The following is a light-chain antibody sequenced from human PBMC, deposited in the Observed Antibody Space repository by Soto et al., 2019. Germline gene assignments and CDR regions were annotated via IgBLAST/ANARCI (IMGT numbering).Light chain of an antibody. CDR3: QQRHMWPIT. Sequence: EVVLTQSPVTLSLSPGERATLSCRASQSFRGLLAWYQQKPGQDPRLLIYDAYNRATGIPPRFSGSGSGTDFTLTISSLEPEDSAVYSCQQRHMWPITFGQGTRLEIK. J-gene: IGKJ5*01. CDR2: DAY. CDR1: QSFRGL. V-gene: IGKV3-11*01.